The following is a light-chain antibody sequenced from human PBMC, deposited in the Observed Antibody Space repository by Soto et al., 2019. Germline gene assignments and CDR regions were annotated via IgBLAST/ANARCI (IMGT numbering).Light chain of an antibody. CDR2: AAS. CDR3: QQSYSTRMYT. Sequence: DIQMTQSPSSLSASVGDRVTITCRASQTISRYLNWYQQKPDKAPKVLIYAASSLQSGVPSRFSGSGSGRDFTLTITSLQPEDFGTYYCQQSYSTRMYTFGQGTKLEIK. V-gene: IGKV1-39*01. J-gene: IGKJ2*01. CDR1: QTISRY.